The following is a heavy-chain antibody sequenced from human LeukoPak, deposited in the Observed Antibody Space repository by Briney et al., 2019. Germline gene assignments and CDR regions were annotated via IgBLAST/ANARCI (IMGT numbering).Heavy chain of an antibody. CDR2: IYSGGST. Sequence: GGSLRLSCAASGFTVSSNYMSWVRQAPGKGLEWVSVIYSGGSTYYADSVKGRFTISRDNSKNTLYLQMNSLSAEDTAVYYCARAEYYYDSSGYYYYFDYWGQGTLVTVSS. D-gene: IGHD3-22*01. CDR1: GFTVSSNY. CDR3: ARAEYYYDSSGYYYYFDY. J-gene: IGHJ4*02. V-gene: IGHV3-66*01.